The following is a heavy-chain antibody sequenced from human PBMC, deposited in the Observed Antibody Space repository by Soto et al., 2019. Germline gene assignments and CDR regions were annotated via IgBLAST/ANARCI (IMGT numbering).Heavy chain of an antibody. J-gene: IGHJ6*02. CDR3: ASTSSSVGRTYYYYGMDV. Sequence: ASVKVSCKASGYTFTSYYMHWVRQAPGQGLEWMGIINPSGGSTSYAQKFQSRVTMARDTSTSTVYMELSSLRSEDTAVYYCASTSSSVGRTYYYYGMDVWGQGTTVTVSS. CDR2: INPSGGST. CDR1: GYTFTSYY. V-gene: IGHV1-46*01. D-gene: IGHD2-2*01.